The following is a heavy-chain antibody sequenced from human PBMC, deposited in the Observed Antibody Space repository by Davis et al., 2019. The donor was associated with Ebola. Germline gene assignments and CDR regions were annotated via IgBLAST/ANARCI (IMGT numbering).Heavy chain of an antibody. V-gene: IGHV3-7*03. J-gene: IGHJ5*02. D-gene: IGHD3-22*01. Sequence: GESLKISCAASGFTFSSYWMSWVRQAPGKGLEWVANIKQDGSEKYYVDSVKGRFTISRDNAKNSLYLQMNSLRAGDTAVYYCAKGDKTRLYFDTSHDHWGQGTLVTVSS. CDR3: AKGDKTRLYFDTSHDH. CDR1: GFTFSSYW. CDR2: IKQDGSEK.